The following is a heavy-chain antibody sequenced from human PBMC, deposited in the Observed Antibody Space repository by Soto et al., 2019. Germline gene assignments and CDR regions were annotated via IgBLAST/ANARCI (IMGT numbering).Heavy chain of an antibody. CDR2: IYYSGST. CDR3: ARESVYGDY. Sequence: SETLSLTCTVSGGSISSSSYYWGWIRQPPGKGLEWIGSIYYSGSTYYNPSLKSRVTISVDTSKNQFSLKLSSVTAADTAVYYCARESVYGDYWGQGTLVTVSS. D-gene: IGHD4-17*01. CDR1: GGSISSSSYY. V-gene: IGHV4-39*01. J-gene: IGHJ4*02.